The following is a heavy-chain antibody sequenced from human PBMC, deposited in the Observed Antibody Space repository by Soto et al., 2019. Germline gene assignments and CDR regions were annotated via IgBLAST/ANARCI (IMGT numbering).Heavy chain of an antibody. D-gene: IGHD4-17*01. CDR3: ARDLELDYGDYKGSCDY. Sequence: QVPLVQSGAEVKKPGASVKVSCKASGYTFTSYGISWVRQAPGQGLEWMGWISAYNGNTNYAQKLQGRVTMTTDTSTSTAYMELRSLRSDDTAVYYCARDLELDYGDYKGSCDYWGQGTLVTVSS. CDR2: ISAYNGNT. CDR1: GYTFTSYG. J-gene: IGHJ4*02. V-gene: IGHV1-18*01.